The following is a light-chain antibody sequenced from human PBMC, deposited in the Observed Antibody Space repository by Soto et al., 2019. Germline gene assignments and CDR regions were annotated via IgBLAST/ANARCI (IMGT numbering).Light chain of an antibody. CDR1: SSNIGAGAD. Sequence: QSVLTQPPSVSGAPGQRVTISCTGSSSNIGAGADAHWYQQPPGTAPKLLIYGNNNRPSGVPDRFSGSNSGTSASLAITGLQAEHEAHYYFQSYYNSLAASVVFGGGSVVFGCGTKLTVL. CDR2: GNN. V-gene: IGLV1-40*01. J-gene: IGLJ2*01. CDR3: QSYYNSLAASVVFGGGSVV.